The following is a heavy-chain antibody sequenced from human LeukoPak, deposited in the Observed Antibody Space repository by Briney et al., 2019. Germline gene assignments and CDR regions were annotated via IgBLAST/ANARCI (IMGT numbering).Heavy chain of an antibody. CDR3: ARDVYSSSWCYPLVSEYFQH. CDR1: GFTFSSYW. J-gene: IGHJ1*01. V-gene: IGHV3-74*01. CDR2: INSDGSST. Sequence: GGSLRLSCAASGFTFSSYWMHWVRQAPWKGLVWVSRINSDGSSTSYADSVKGRFTISRDNAKNTLYLQMNSLRAEDTAVYYCARDVYSSSWCYPLVSEYFQHWGQGTLVTVSS. D-gene: IGHD6-13*01.